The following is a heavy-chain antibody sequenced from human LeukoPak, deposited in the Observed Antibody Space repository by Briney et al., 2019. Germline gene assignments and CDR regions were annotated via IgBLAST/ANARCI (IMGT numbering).Heavy chain of an antibody. CDR1: GFTFSSYE. CDR3: ARERPEIDS. J-gene: IGHJ4*02. Sequence: GGSLRLSCAASGFTFSSYEMNWVRQAPGKGLEWVSYISSSGSTINYADSVEGRFTISRDNAKNSLYLQMNSLRAEDTAVYYCARERPEIDSWGQGTLVTVSS. CDR2: ISSSGSTI. V-gene: IGHV3-48*03.